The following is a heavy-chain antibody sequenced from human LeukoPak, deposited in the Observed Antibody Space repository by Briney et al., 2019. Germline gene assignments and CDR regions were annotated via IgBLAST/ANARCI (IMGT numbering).Heavy chain of an antibody. CDR1: GGPISSSHW. J-gene: IGHJ4*02. D-gene: IGHD2-15*01. V-gene: IGHV4-4*02. Sequence: SDPLPLTCAVCGGPISSSHWRSWVRQPPGDGLEWIGEIYYSGHPHYNPSLKSRVTISVDKSKNQFSLKLSPVTAADTAVYYCASRYCSGGSCYEIDYWGQGTLVTVSS. CDR2: IYYSGHP. CDR3: ASRYCSGGSCYEIDY.